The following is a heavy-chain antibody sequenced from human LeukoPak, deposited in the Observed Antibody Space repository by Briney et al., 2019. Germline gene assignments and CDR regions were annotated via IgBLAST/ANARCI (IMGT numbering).Heavy chain of an antibody. J-gene: IGHJ4*02. Sequence: GGSLRLSCAASGFTFSSYGVHWVRQTPGKGLEWVANIKEDGSEKYYLDSVKGRFTISRDNAKNSLYLQMNSLRAEDTAVFYCARLPLTARRHFEYWGQGTLVTVSS. V-gene: IGHV3-7*05. CDR2: IKEDGSEK. CDR1: GFTFSSYG. CDR3: ARLPLTARRHFEY. D-gene: IGHD5-18*01.